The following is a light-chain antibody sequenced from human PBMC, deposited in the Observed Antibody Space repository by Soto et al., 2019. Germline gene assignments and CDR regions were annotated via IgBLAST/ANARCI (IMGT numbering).Light chain of an antibody. Sequence: EIVLTQSPGTLSLSPGERATLSCMASQSVGNNYFVWYQQKPGQAPRFLMYDASTRATGIPDRFSGSGSGTDFTLTISRLEPEDFAVYFCQQYGSTPLTFGGGTKVEIK. V-gene: IGKV3-20*01. J-gene: IGKJ4*01. CDR1: QSVGNNY. CDR2: DAS. CDR3: QQYGSTPLT.